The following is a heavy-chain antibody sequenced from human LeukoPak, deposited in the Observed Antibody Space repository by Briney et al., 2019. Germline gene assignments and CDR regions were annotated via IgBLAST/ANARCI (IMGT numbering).Heavy chain of an antibody. CDR3: AKGHYYGSGSLDY. V-gene: IGHV3-23*01. CDR1: GFTFRSHA. Sequence: PGGSLRLSCVGSGFTFRSHAMSWVRQAPEKGLEFVSGIYENGGTTYYADSVKGRFSISRDNSKNTLYVQMNSLRAEDTAVYYCAKGHYYGSGSLDYWGQGTLVTVSS. CDR2: IYENGGTT. D-gene: IGHD3-10*01. J-gene: IGHJ4*02.